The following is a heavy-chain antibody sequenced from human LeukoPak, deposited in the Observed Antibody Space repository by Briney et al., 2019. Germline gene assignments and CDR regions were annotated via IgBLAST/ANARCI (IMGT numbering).Heavy chain of an antibody. CDR2: IKQDESER. J-gene: IGHJ4*02. CDR1: GFSFSNYW. CDR3: AKVLLWFGDYFDY. V-gene: IGHV3-7*01. Sequence: GGSLRLSCAASGFSFSNYWMSWVRQAPGKGLEWVANIKQDESERDYVDSVKGRFTISRDNAKNSLYLQMNSLRAEDTAVYYCAKVLLWFGDYFDYWGQGTLVTVSS. D-gene: IGHD3-10*01.